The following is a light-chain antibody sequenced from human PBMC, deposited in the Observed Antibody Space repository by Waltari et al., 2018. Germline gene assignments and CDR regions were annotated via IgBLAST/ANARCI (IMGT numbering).Light chain of an antibody. Sequence: SSELTQGPAVSVALGQTVKITCQRDSLTPSYASWYQVKPGRAPVPVLFGQEKRPSGIPDRISGYSSGTTTSLTITGAQAEDEADYYCHSRKGSDNQVVFGGGTKLTVL. V-gene: IGLV3-19*01. J-gene: IGLJ3*02. CDR1: SLTPSY. CDR3: HSRKGSDNQVV. CDR2: GQE.